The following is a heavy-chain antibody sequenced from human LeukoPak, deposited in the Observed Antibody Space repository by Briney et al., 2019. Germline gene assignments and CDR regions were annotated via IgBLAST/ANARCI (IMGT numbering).Heavy chain of an antibody. D-gene: IGHD6-19*01. CDR1: GFTFSNYG. J-gene: IGHJ4*02. Sequence: PGRSLRLSCAASGFTFSNYGMHWVRQAPGKGLEWVAVIWYDGSNKYYADSVKGRFTISRDNSKNTLYLQMNSLRAEDTAVYYCAKDQQWLVRGCFDYWGQGTLVTVSS. V-gene: IGHV3-33*06. CDR2: IWYDGSNK. CDR3: AKDQQWLVRGCFDY.